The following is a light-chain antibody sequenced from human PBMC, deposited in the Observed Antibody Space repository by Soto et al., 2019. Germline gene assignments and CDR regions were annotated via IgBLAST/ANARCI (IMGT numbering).Light chain of an antibody. J-gene: IGLJ2*01. V-gene: IGLV2-14*01. Sequence: QSALTQPASVSGSPGQSITISCTGTSSDVGGYNYVSWYQQHPGKAPKLMIYDVSNRPSEVSNRFSGSKSGNTASLTISGLQAEDEADYYCSSYTSSSTLVVFGGGTQLNVL. CDR1: SSDVGGYNY. CDR3: SSYTSSSTLVV. CDR2: DVS.